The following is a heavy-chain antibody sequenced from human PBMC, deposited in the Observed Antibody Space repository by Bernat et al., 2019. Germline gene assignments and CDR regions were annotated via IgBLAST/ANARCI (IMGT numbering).Heavy chain of an antibody. CDR2: IIPILGIA. CDR3: AREKEMGYYGSGSSD. Sequence: GAEVKKPGSSVKVSCKASGCTFSSYTISWVRQAPGQGLEWMGRIIPILGIANYAQKFQGRVTITADKSTSTAYMELSSLRSEDTAVYYCAREKEMGYYGSGSSDWGQGTLVTVSS. CDR1: GCTFSSYT. D-gene: IGHD3-10*01. V-gene: IGHV1-69*04. J-gene: IGHJ4*02.